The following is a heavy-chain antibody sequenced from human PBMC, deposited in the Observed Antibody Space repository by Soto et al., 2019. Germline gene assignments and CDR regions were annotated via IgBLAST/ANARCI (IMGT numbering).Heavy chain of an antibody. Sequence: QVRLVQSGPELKDPGASVRISCTPFGFPLARYYIHWVRQAPGQGPEWIGYISGNGDSTAYSQKFKGRVTITIGSMELSSLRSDDAAMYYCARERDFGELSYDLWGQETLVTVSS. J-gene: IGHJ5*02. V-gene: IGHV1-46*01. CDR2: ISGNGDST. CDR1: GFPLARYY. CDR3: ARERDFGELSYDL. D-gene: IGHD3-10*01.